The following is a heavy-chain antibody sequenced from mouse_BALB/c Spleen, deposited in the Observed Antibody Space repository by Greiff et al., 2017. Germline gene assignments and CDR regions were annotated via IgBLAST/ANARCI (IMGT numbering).Heavy chain of an antibody. V-gene: IGHV2-6-5*01. CDR1: GFSLTDYG. CDR2: IWGGGST. Sequence: VQLKESGPGLVAPSQSLSITCTVSGFSLTDYGVSWIRQPPGKGLEWLRVIWGGGSTYYNSALKSRLSISKDNSKSQVFLKMNSLQTDDTAMYYCAKHFPYYGNYWYFDVWGAGTTVTVSS. J-gene: IGHJ1*01. D-gene: IGHD2-10*01. CDR3: AKHFPYYGNYWYFDV.